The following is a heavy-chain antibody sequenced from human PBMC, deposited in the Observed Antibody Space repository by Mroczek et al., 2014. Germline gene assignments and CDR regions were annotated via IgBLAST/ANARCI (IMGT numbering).Heavy chain of an antibody. CDR1: GGSISSYY. J-gene: IGHJ3*02. CDR3: TAGYTVAFDI. Sequence: QVQLQQWGPGLVKPSETLSLTCTVSGGSISSYYWSWIRQPPGKGLEWIGYIYYSGSTNYNPSLKSRVTISVDTSKNQFSLKLSSVTAADTAVYYCTAGYTVAFDIWGQGTMVTVSS. CDR2: IYYSGST. V-gene: IGHV4-59*01. D-gene: IGHD6-13*01.